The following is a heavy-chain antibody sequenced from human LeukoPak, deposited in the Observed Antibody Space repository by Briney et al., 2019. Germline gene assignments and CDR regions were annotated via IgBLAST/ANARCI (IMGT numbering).Heavy chain of an antibody. CDR2: IYYSGST. CDR1: GGSISSYY. Sequence: SETLSLTCTVPGGSISSYYWSWIRQPPGKGLEWIGYIYYSGSTNYNPSLKSRVTISVDTSKNRFSLKLSSVTAADTAVYYCARSGYYYYYYGMDVWGQGTTVTVSS. CDR3: ARSGYYYYYYGMDV. D-gene: IGHD3-3*01. V-gene: IGHV4-59*01. J-gene: IGHJ6*02.